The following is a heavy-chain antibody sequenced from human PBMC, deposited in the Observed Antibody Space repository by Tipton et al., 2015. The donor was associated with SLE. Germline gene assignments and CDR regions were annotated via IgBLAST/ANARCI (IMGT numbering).Heavy chain of an antibody. CDR1: LYSIGSGFY. V-gene: IGHV4-38-2*02. D-gene: IGHD2-2*01. Sequence: TLSLTCTVSLYSIGSGFYWDWVRQAPGKGLEWVATMHHNGSTYYNPSLRSRVAVSMDTSRNQFSLRLKSVTAADTAVYYCARGCSSSTCEPFYFFGMDVLGQGTTVTVSS. J-gene: IGHJ6*02. CDR2: MHHNGST. CDR3: ARGCSSSTCEPFYFFGMDV.